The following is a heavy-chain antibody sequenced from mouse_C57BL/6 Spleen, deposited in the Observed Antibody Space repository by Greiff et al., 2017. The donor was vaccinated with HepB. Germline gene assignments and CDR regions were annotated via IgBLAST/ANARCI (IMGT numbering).Heavy chain of an antibody. J-gene: IGHJ3*01. Sequence: EVKLVESGEGLVKPGGSLKLSCAASGFTFSSYAMSWVRQTPEKRLEWVAYISSGGDYIYYADTVKGRFTISRDNARNTLYLQMSSLKSEDTAMYYCTGDYDGLSWFAYWGQGTLVTVSA. CDR2: ISSGGDYI. V-gene: IGHV5-9-1*02. CDR3: TGDYDGLSWFAY. D-gene: IGHD2-4*01. CDR1: GFTFSSYA.